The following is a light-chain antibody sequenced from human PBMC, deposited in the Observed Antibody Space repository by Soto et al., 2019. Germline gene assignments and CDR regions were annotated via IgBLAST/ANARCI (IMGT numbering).Light chain of an antibody. V-gene: IGLV1-40*01. CDR1: SFNIGSGYD. Sequence: QSVLTQPPSVSGAPGQRVTISCTGSSFNIGSGYDVHWYQHLPGTAPKLLIYGNNNRPSGVPDRFSGSKSGTSATLGITGLQTGDEADYYCGTWDSSLSAGQVFGTGTKVTVL. J-gene: IGLJ1*01. CDR3: GTWDSSLSAGQV. CDR2: GNN.